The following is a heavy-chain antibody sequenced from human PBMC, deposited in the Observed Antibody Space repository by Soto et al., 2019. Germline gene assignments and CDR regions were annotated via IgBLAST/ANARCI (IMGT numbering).Heavy chain of an antibody. Sequence: QVQLVQSGAEVKKPGSSVKVSCKASGGTFSSYAITWVRQAPGQGLEWMGGIIPIFGTANYAQKVQARVTITADESTSTAYMELSSLRSEETAVYYCARDRGPSSGYYPYWFDPWGQGTLVTVSS. D-gene: IGHD3-22*01. V-gene: IGHV1-69*12. CDR1: GGTFSSYA. J-gene: IGHJ5*02. CDR3: ARDRGPSSGYYPYWFDP. CDR2: IIPIFGTA.